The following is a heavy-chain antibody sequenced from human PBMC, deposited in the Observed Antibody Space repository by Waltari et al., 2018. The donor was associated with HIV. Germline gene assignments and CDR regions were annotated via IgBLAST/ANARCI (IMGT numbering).Heavy chain of an antibody. J-gene: IGHJ4*02. V-gene: IGHV4-61*02. CDR1: GGSISSGSYY. Sequence: QVQLQESGPGLVKPSQTLSLTCTVSGGSISSGSYYWNWIRQPAGKGLEWIGRIYSSGSTNYHPSLKSRVTISIDTSKNHFSLKLSSVTAADTAVYYCARWSGYYRSFHYWGQGTLVTVSS. D-gene: IGHD3-3*01. CDR3: ARWSGYYRSFHY. CDR2: IYSSGST.